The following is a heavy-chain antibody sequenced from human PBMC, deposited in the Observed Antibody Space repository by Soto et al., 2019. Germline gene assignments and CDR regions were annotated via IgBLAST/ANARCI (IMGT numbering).Heavy chain of an antibody. CDR2: IYYSGST. Sequence: SETLSLTCPVSGGSISSSSYYWGWIRQPPGKGLEWIGSIYYSGSTYYNPSLKSRVTISVDTSKNQFSLKLSSVTAADTAVYYCARFRRSVTDYWGQGTLVTVSS. V-gene: IGHV4-39*01. J-gene: IGHJ4*02. CDR3: ARFRRSVTDY. CDR1: GGSISSSSYY.